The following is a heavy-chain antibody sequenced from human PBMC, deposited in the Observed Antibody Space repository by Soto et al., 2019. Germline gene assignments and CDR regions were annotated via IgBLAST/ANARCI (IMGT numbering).Heavy chain of an antibody. D-gene: IGHD3-22*01. J-gene: IGHJ4*02. CDR1: GFTFSSYW. CDR2: INSDGSST. Sequence: GPLRLSCAASGFTFSSYWMHWVRQAPGKGLVWVSRINSDGSSTSYADSVKGRFTISRDNAKNTLYLQMNSLRAEDTAVYYCARVYTMTVYKSSSFDYWGQGTLVTVSS. V-gene: IGHV3-74*01. CDR3: ARVYTMTVYKSSSFDY.